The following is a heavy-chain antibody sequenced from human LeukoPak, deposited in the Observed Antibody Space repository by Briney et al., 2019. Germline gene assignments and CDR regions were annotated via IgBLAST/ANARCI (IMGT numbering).Heavy chain of an antibody. V-gene: IGHV4-34*01. CDR1: GGSFSGCY. D-gene: IGHD3-22*01. Sequence: PSETLSLTCAVYGGSFSGCYWSWIRQPPGKGLEWIGEINHSGSTNYNPSLKSRVTISVDTSKNQFSLKLSSVTAADTAVYYCARWYYYDSSGYDWGQGTLVTVSS. CDR2: INHSGST. CDR3: ARWYYYDSSGYD. J-gene: IGHJ4*02.